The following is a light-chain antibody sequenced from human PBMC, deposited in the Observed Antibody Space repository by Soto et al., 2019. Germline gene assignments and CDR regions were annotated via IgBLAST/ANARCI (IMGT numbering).Light chain of an antibody. J-gene: IGLJ2*01. Sequence: QAVVTQEPSLTVSPGGTVTLTCGSSTGAVTSGHYPHWIQQKPGQAPRTLIYDATNKQSWTPARFSASLLGGKAALTLSGAKPEDEGDYYCSLSYDGARILGGGTKLTAL. CDR1: TGAVTSGHY. CDR2: DAT. V-gene: IGLV7-46*01. CDR3: SLSYDGARI.